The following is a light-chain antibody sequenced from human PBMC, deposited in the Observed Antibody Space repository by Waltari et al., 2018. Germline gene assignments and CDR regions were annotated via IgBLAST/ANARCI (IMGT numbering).Light chain of an antibody. CDR1: QSVSEW. V-gene: IGKV1-5*03. Sequence: DIQMTQSPSTLSASVGDSVTITCRAGQSVSEWLAWYQQKPGRAPDLLTYKASTLERGVSSSFRGSGSVTEFTLTINSLQPDDFATYYCQQYDSYPVTFGQGTKVEIK. CDR3: QQYDSYPVT. CDR2: KAS. J-gene: IGKJ1*01.